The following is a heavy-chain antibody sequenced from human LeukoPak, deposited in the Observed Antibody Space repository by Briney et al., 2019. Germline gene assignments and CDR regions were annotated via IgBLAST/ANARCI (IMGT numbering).Heavy chain of an antibody. CDR1: GFTFSNAW. J-gene: IGHJ6*02. Sequence: GGSLRLSCAASGFTFSNAWMSWVRQAPGKGLEWVGRIKSKTDGGTTDYAAPVKGRFTISRDDSKTTLYLQMNSLKTEDTAVYYCTTPGCSGGSCYQTDYYYYYGMDVWGQGTTVTVSS. V-gene: IGHV3-15*01. CDR3: TTPGCSGGSCYQTDYYYYYGMDV. D-gene: IGHD2-15*01. CDR2: IKSKTDGGTT.